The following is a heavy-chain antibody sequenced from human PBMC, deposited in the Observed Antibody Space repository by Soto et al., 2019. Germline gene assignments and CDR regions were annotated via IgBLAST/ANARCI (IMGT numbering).Heavy chain of an antibody. CDR1: GGSISSGGYY. CDR2: IYYSGST. CDR3: ARGGVIPSAPFDV. V-gene: IGHV4-31*03. J-gene: IGHJ4*02. D-gene: IGHD2-2*01. Sequence: TLSLTCTVSGGSISSGGYYWSWIRQHPGKGLEWIGYIYYSGSTYYNPSLKSRVTISVDTSKNQFSLKLSSVTAADTAIYYCARGGVIPSAPFDVWGQGTLVTVPQ.